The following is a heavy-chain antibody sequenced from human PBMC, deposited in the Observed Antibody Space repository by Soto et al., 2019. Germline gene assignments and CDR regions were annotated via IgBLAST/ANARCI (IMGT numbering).Heavy chain of an antibody. V-gene: IGHV1-69*01. D-gene: IGHD3-22*01. Sequence: QVQLVQSGAEVKKPGSSVKVSCKASGGTFSSYAISWLRQAPGQGLEWMGGIIPIFGTANYAQKFQGRVTITAAESTSTAYMELSSLRSEDTAVYYCARVDDSSGYYYVGYFDYWGQGTLVTVSS. CDR2: IIPIFGTA. CDR3: ARVDDSSGYYYVGYFDY. CDR1: GGTFSSYA. J-gene: IGHJ4*02.